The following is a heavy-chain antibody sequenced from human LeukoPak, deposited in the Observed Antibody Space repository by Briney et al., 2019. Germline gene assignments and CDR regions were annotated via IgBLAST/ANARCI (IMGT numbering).Heavy chain of an antibody. CDR3: AKATSCSWRSGLDV. Sequence: PGGSLRLSCAASGFTFDDYAMHWVRQAPGKGLEWVSGISWNSGSIGYADSVKGRFTISRDNAKNSLYLQMNSLRAEDTALYYCAKATSCSWRSGLDVWGQGTTVTVSS. D-gene: IGHD6-13*01. V-gene: IGHV3-9*01. CDR1: GFTFDDYA. J-gene: IGHJ6*02. CDR2: ISWNSGSI.